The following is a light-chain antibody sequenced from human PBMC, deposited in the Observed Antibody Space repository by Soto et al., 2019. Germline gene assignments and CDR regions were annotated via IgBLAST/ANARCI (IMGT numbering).Light chain of an antibody. V-gene: IGLV2-14*01. J-gene: IGLJ2*01. CDR1: STYVGAYNY. Sequence: QSALTQPASLSGSPGQSITISCTGTSTYVGAYNYVSWYQQHTGKAPKLLIYGVNNRPSGVSNRFSGSKSGNTASLTVSGLQAEDEADDYCSSYPRSSTVIFGGGTKLTVL. CDR3: SSYPRSSTVI. CDR2: GVN.